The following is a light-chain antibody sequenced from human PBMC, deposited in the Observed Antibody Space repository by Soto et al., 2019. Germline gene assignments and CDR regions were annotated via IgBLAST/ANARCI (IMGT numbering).Light chain of an antibody. Sequence: QSVLTQPPSASGTPGQRVTISCSGSNSNIGSNSVKWYQQFPGTAPKLLFYNNNQRPSGVPDRFSGSKSGTSASLAISGLQSEDEADYYCSSYAGSNNSYVFGTGTKLTVL. CDR2: NNN. CDR3: SSYAGSNNSYV. V-gene: IGLV1-44*01. CDR1: NSNIGSNS. J-gene: IGLJ1*01.